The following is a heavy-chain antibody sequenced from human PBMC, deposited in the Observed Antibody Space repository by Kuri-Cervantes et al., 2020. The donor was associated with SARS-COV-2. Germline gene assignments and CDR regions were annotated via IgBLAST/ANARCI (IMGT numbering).Heavy chain of an antibody. V-gene: IGHV3-64D*08. CDR1: GLTFSHYV. D-gene: IGHD3-3*01. CDR3: VESLRFLEWLPLDY. Sequence: GGSLRLSCSASGLTFSHYVMHWVRQAPGKGLEYVSAINNDGYYTYYTDSVKGRFIISRDNSKNTLYLQMSSLRAEDTAVYYCVESLRFLEWLPLDYWGQGTLVTVSS. J-gene: IGHJ4*02. CDR2: INNDGYYT.